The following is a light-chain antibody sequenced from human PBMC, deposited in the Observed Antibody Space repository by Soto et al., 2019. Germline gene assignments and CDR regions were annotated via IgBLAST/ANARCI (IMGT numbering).Light chain of an antibody. Sequence: QSVLTQPPSASGTPGQRATIACSGSSSNIGAKPINWYQQLPGTAPKHLIYNNDQRPSGVPDRFSASKSGTSASLAISGLQSEDEADYYCEAWDDSLYGAVLGGGTKVTVL. CDR2: NND. CDR3: EAWDDSLYGAV. CDR1: SSNIGAKP. V-gene: IGLV1-44*01. J-gene: IGLJ2*01.